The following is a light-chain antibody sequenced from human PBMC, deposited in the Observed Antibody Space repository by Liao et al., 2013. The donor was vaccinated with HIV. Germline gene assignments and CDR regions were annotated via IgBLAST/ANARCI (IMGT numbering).Light chain of an antibody. CDR3: QAWDSSTGDVV. CDR1: ELGNKY. V-gene: IGLV3-1*01. Sequence: SYELTQPPSVSVSPGQTASITCSGDELGNKYACWYQQKPGQSPVLVIYQDTKRPSGIPERVSGSNSGNTATLTISGTQAMDEADYYCQAWDSSTGDVVFGGGTKLTVL. J-gene: IGLJ2*01. CDR2: QDT.